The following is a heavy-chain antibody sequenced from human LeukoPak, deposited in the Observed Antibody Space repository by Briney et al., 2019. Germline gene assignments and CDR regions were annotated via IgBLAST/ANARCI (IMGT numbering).Heavy chain of an antibody. Sequence: SETLSLTCTVSGGSINSSSYYWGWIRQPPGKGLEWIGSIYYSGSTYYNPSLKSRVTISVDTARNQFSLKLSSVTAADTAVYYCARDYSTTVWGKGTTVTVSS. CDR2: IYYSGST. CDR1: GGSINSSSYY. V-gene: IGHV4-39*07. D-gene: IGHD1-1*01. J-gene: IGHJ6*04. CDR3: ARDYSTTV.